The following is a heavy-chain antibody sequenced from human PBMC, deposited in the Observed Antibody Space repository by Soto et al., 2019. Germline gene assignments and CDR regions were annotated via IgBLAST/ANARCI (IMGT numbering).Heavy chain of an antibody. CDR3: ARGGRFDAFDI. D-gene: IGHD3-10*01. J-gene: IGHJ3*02. V-gene: IGHV1-46*01. Sequence: ASVKVSCKASGYTFTGYYVHWVRQAPGQGLEWMGLINLSGGSTTYAQKFQGRVTMTRDTSTTTVYMELTSLRSEDTAVYYCARGGRFDAFDIWGQGTMVTVSS. CDR1: GYTFTGYY. CDR2: INLSGGST.